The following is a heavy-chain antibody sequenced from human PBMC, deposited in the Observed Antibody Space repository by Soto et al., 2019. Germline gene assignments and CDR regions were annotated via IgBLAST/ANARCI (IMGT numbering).Heavy chain of an antibody. CDR2: IIHSGST. J-gene: IGHJ5*02. Sequence: PSETLSLTCAVYGGSFSGYYWNWIRQTPGKGLEWIGEIIHSGSTNYNPSLKSRVTISVDTSKNQFSLKLTSVTAADTAVYYCARVGSVTQQQKWFDPCGQGTLVTVSS. CDR1: GGSFSGYY. D-gene: IGHD6-13*01. V-gene: IGHV4-34*12. CDR3: ARVGSVTQQQKWFDP.